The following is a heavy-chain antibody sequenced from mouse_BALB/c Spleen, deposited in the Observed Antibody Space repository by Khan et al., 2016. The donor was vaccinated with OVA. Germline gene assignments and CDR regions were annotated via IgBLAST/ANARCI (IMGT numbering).Heavy chain of an antibody. CDR2: ISSGGIT. Sequence: QVQLKESGPGLVQPSQSLSITCTASGFSLTNYGVHWVRQSPGKGLDWLGVISSGGITVYNETFISRLSISNDISKSQVFFKMNRLQANETAIYYCAKNRNDYFDYWGQGTTLTVSS. D-gene: IGHD2-3*01. V-gene: IGHV2-2*02. CDR1: GFSLTNYG. CDR3: AKNRNDYFDY. J-gene: IGHJ2*01.